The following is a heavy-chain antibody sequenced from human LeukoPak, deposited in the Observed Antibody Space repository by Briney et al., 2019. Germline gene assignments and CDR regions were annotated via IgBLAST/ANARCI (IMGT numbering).Heavy chain of an antibody. CDR3: AKDCGGRCYSRREGPFDI. J-gene: IGHJ3*02. V-gene: IGHV3-23*01. CDR2: ISGSDRST. CDR1: GFTFNSYG. D-gene: IGHD2-15*01. Sequence: GGTLRLSCAASGFTFNSYGMSWVRQAPGKGLEWVSVISGSDRSTYYADSVKGRFTIHRDNSKNTLYLQMNTPGAEDTALYYCAKDCGGRCYSRREGPFDIWGQGTMVSVSS.